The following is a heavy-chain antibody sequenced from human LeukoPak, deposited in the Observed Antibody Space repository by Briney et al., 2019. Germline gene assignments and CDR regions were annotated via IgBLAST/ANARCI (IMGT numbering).Heavy chain of an antibody. D-gene: IGHD4-17*01. CDR1: GGSFSGYY. Sequence: PSETLSLTCAVYGGSFSGYYWSWIRQPPGKGLEWIGEINHSGSTNYNPSLKSRVTISVDTSKNQFSLKLSSVTAADTAVYYCATDVHGDYYYYGMDVWGQGTTVTVSS. V-gene: IGHV4-34*01. J-gene: IGHJ6*02. CDR2: INHSGST. CDR3: ATDVHGDYYYYGMDV.